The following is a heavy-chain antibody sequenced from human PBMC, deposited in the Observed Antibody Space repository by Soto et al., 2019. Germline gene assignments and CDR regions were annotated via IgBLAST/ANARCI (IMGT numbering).Heavy chain of an antibody. V-gene: IGHV4-4*07. CDR2: IYTSGST. J-gene: IGHJ6*02. CDR3: ARGSSGGSVRYYYYGMDV. Sequence: SETLSLTCTVSGGSISSYYWSWIRQPAGKGLEWIGRIYTSGSTNYNPSLKSRVTMSVDTSKNQFSLKLSSVTAADTAVYYCARGSSGGSVRYYYYGMDVWDQGTTVTVSS. D-gene: IGHD6-19*01. CDR1: GGSISSYY.